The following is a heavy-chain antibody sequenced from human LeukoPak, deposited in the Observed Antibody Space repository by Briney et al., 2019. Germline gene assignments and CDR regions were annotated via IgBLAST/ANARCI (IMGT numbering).Heavy chain of an antibody. Sequence: ASEKVSCKTSGYTFTNNAINWVRQAPGQGLEWMGWINTNTGNPSYAQGFFTGRYVFSLDTSASTAYLQINGLKADDTAVYYCGRDPKLGIRGYTYGYIDHWGQGTLLTVAS. V-gene: IGHV7-4-1*02. CDR3: GRDPKLGIRGYTYGYIDH. J-gene: IGHJ4*02. D-gene: IGHD5-18*01. CDR1: GYTFTNNA. CDR2: INTNTGNP.